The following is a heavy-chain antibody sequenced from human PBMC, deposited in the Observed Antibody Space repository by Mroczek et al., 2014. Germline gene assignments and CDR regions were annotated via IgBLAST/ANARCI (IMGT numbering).Heavy chain of an antibody. CDR1: GGSISSYY. Sequence: QVQLQQWGPGLVKPSETLSLTCTVSGGSISSYYWSWIRQPPGKGLEWIGYIYYSGSINYNPSLKSRVTISVDTSKNQFSLKLSSVTAADTAVYYCASLWHYYDSSGYYRANAFDIWGQGTMVTVSS. J-gene: IGHJ3*02. D-gene: IGHD3-22*01. V-gene: IGHV4-59*01. CDR3: ASLWHYYDSSGYYRANAFDI. CDR2: IYYSGSI.